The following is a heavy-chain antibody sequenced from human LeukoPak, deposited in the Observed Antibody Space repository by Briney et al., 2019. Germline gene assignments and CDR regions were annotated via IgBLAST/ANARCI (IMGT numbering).Heavy chain of an antibody. CDR3: ARELMGLTMIVVVNPIDY. Sequence: GGSLRLSCAASGFTFSSYSMNWVRQAPGKGLEWVSSISRTSSYIYYADSVKGRFTISRDNAKNSLFLQMNSLRAEDTAVYYCARELMGLTMIVVVNPIDYWGQGTLVTVS. J-gene: IGHJ4*02. D-gene: IGHD3-22*01. CDR1: GFTFSSYS. CDR2: ISRTSSYI. V-gene: IGHV3-21*01.